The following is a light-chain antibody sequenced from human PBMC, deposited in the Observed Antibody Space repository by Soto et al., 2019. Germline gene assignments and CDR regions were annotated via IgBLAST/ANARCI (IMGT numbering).Light chain of an antibody. J-gene: IGKJ1*01. CDR1: QSVASSH. V-gene: IGKV3-20*01. Sequence: EIVLTQSPGTLSLSPGERATLSCRASQSVASSHLAWYQQKPDQAPRLLIYGASSRATGIPDRFSGSGSGTDFTLTISRLEPEDFAVYYCQQYGSSPRTFGQGTKVDIK. CDR2: GAS. CDR3: QQYGSSPRT.